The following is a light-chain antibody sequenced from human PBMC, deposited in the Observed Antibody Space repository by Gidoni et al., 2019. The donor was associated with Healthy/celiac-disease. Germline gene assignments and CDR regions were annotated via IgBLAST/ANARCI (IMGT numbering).Light chain of an antibody. CDR2: DAS. V-gene: IGKV1-33*01. J-gene: IGKJ4*01. Sequence: DIQMTQSPSSLSASVGDRVTITCQASQDISKYLNWYQQKPGKAPKLLIYDASNLETGVPSRFSGSGSGTDFTFTISSLQPEDIATYYCQQYDNLPPLTFXGXTKVEIK. CDR3: QQYDNLPPLT. CDR1: QDISKY.